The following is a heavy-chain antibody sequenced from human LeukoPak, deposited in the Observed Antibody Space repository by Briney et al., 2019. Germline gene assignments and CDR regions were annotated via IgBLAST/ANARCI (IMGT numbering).Heavy chain of an antibody. J-gene: IGHJ4*02. CDR3: ARDLEMAIDY. CDR1: GGSISSSSYY. Sequence: PPETLSLTCTVSGGSISSSSYYWGWIRQPPGKGLEWIGSIYYSGSTYYNPSLKSRVTISVDTSKNQFSLKLSSVTAADTAVYYCARDLEMAIDYWGQGTLVTVSS. D-gene: IGHD5-24*01. CDR2: IYYSGST. V-gene: IGHV4-39*07.